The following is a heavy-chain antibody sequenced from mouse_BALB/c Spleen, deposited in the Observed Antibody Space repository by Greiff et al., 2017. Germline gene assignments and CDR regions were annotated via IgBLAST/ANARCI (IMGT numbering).Heavy chain of an antibody. V-gene: IGHV2-9*02. J-gene: IGHJ4*01. CDR3: ARRGLLGAYYYAMDY. Sequence: VQRVESGPGLVAPSQSLSITCTVSGFSLTSYGVHWVRQPPGKGLEWLGVIWAGGSTNYNSALMSRLSISKDNSKSQVFLKMNSLQTDDTAMYYCARRGLLGAYYYAMDYWGQGTSVTVSS. CDR2: IWAGGST. D-gene: IGHD2-3*01. CDR1: GFSLTSYG.